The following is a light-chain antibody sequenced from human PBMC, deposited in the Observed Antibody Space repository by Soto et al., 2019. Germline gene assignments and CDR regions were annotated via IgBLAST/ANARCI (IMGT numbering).Light chain of an antibody. CDR2: GAS. V-gene: IGKV3-20*01. CDR1: QSVSSSY. Sequence: EIVLTQSPGTLSLSPGERATLSCRASQSVSSSYLAWYQQKPGQAPRLLIYGASNRATGIPDRFSGSGSGTDFTLTISRLEPEDFAIYYCRQYDSSPPGVTLGPGTKVDIK. J-gene: IGKJ3*01. CDR3: RQYDSSPPGVT.